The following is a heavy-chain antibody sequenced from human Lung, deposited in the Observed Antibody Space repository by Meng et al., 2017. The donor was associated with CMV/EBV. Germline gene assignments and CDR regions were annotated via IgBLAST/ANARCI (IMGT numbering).Heavy chain of an antibody. CDR3: AVYCSSTSCHRDGMDV. V-gene: IGHV3-21*01. CDR2: ISSSSSYI. J-gene: IGHJ6*02. D-gene: IGHD2-2*01. CDR1: GFTSSSYS. Sequence: GGSXRLXCAASGFTSSSYSMNWVRQAPGKGLEWVSSISSSSSYIYYADSVKGRFTISRDNAKNSLYLQMNSLRAEDTAVYYCAVYCSSTSCHRDGMDVWGQGXTVTVSS.